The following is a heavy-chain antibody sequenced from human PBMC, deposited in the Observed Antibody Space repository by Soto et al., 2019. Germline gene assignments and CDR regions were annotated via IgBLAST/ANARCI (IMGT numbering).Heavy chain of an antibody. V-gene: IGHV4-34*01. J-gene: IGHJ4*02. CDR2: INHSGST. CDR3: ARLRYFDWLLRNATFYY. CDR1: GGSFSGFY. Sequence: SETLSLTCAVYGGSFSGFYWSWIRQPPGKGLEWIGEINHSGSTNYNPSLKSRVSISLDTSKNQLSLKLTSVTAADTAVYYCARLRYFDWLLRNATFYYWSQGNLVTISS. D-gene: IGHD3-9*01.